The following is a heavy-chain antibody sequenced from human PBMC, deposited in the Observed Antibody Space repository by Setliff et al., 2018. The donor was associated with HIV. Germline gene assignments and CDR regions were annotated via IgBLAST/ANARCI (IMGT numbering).Heavy chain of an antibody. CDR3: ARERDFYYDNSGYSFDY. J-gene: IGHJ4*02. Sequence: SETLSLTCTVSGGSISSYYWNWIRQPPGKGLEWIGNMFYSGSTNYNPSLKSRVTMSVDTANNQFSLKLSSVTAADTAVYHCARERDFYYDNSGYSFDYWGQGTLVTVSS. V-gene: IGHV4-59*01. CDR2: MFYSGST. D-gene: IGHD3-22*01. CDR1: GGSISSYY.